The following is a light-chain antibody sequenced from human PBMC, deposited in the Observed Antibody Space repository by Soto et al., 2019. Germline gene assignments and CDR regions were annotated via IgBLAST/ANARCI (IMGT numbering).Light chain of an antibody. J-gene: IGLJ2*01. V-gene: IGLV7-43*01. CDR3: LLYYGGALGV. CDR2: STT. Sequence: QAVVTQEPSLTVSPGGTVTLTCASSTGAVTSGYYPNWFQQKPGQAPKSLIYSTTNEHSWTPARFSGSLLGGKAALTLSGVQPEDEADYYCLLYYGGALGVFGGGTKLTVL. CDR1: TGAVTSGYY.